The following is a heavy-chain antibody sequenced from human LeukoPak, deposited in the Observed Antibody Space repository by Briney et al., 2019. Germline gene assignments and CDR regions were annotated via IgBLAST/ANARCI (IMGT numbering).Heavy chain of an antibody. D-gene: IGHD6-13*01. CDR2: INPNSGGT. J-gene: IGHJ4*02. V-gene: IGHV1-2*02. Sequence: GASVKVSCKASGYTFTGYYMHWVRQAPGQGLEWMGWINPNSGGTNYAQKFQGRVTMARDTSISTAYMELSRLTSDDTAVYYCARGGGLAVAGTRFDYWGQGTLVTVSS. CDR1: GYTFTGYY. CDR3: ARGGGLAVAGTRFDY.